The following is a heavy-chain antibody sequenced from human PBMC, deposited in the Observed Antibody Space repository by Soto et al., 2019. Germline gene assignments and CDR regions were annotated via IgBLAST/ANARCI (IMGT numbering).Heavy chain of an antibody. CDR2: IFSNDEK. Sequence: QVTLKESGPVLVKPTETLTLTCTVAGFSRSNARMGVSWIRQPPGKALEWLAHIFSNDEKSYSTSLKSRLTISKDTSKSQVVLTMTTMDPVDTATYYCARILVVGATTKWPYYFDYWGQGTLVTVSS. D-gene: IGHD1-26*01. J-gene: IGHJ4*02. CDR3: ARILVVGATTKWPYYFDY. V-gene: IGHV2-26*01. CDR1: GFSRSNARMG.